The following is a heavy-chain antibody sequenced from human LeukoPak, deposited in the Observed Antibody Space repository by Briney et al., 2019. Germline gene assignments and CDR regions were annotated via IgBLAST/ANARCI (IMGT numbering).Heavy chain of an antibody. J-gene: IGHJ3*02. V-gene: IGHV4-59*11. D-gene: IGHD4-17*01. CDR3: ARDLVTVTKGFDI. Sequence: SETLSLTCAVSDDSFSSHYWTWIRQPPGKGLEWIGYISYIGSTNYNPSLKSRVTISIDTSKNQFSLKLTSVTAADTAVYYCARDLVTVTKGFDIWGQGTVVSVPS. CDR1: DDSFSSHY. CDR2: ISYIGST.